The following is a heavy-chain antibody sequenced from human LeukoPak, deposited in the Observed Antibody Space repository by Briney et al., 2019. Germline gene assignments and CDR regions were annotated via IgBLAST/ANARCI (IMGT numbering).Heavy chain of an antibody. CDR3: ARGTPTDYYYYYINV. CDR1: GGSISSGNYY. Sequence: SETLPLTCTVSGGSISSGNYYWSWIRQPAGKGLEGIGRIYTSGSTNYNPSLRSRVTISVDTPKNQFSLKLSSVAAADTAIYYCARGTPTDYYYYYINVWGKGTTVTISS. CDR2: IYTSGST. V-gene: IGHV4-61*02. J-gene: IGHJ6*03.